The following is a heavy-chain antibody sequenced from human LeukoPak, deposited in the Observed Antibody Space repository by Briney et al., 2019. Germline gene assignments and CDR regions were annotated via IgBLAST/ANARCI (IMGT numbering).Heavy chain of an antibody. Sequence: ASVKVSCKASGGTFRSYTIIWVRQAPGQGLEGVGRIIPLLGIANYAQKFQGRVTITTDKSTSTAYMELSRLRSEDTAVYYCARDLGIAVAGFDYWGQGTLVTVSS. CDR2: IIPLLGIA. J-gene: IGHJ4*02. D-gene: IGHD6-19*01. CDR1: GGTFRSYT. CDR3: ARDLGIAVAGFDY. V-gene: IGHV1-69*04.